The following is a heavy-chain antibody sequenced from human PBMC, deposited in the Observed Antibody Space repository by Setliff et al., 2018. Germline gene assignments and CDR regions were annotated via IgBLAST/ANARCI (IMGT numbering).Heavy chain of an antibody. CDR3: SRLVRYCTTTTCQRASGDDY. CDR2: ISPYSGNT. V-gene: IGHV1-18*01. D-gene: IGHD2-8*01. Sequence: ASVKVSCKASGYTFTNYGVTWVRQAPGQGLEWMGWISPYSGNTYYAPKLQGRVTLTTDTSTTTAYLDLRSLRSDDTAVYYCSRLVRYCTTTTCQRASGDDYWGQGTLVTVS. J-gene: IGHJ4*02. CDR1: GYTFTNYG.